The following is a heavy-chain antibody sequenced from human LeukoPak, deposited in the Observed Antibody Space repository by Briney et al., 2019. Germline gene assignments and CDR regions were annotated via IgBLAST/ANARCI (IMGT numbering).Heavy chain of an antibody. V-gene: IGHV4-34*01. CDR1: GGSFSGYY. D-gene: IGHD3-16*01. Sequence: SSETLSLTCAVYGGSFSGYYWSWIRQPPGKGLEWIGEINHSGSTNYNPSLKSRVTISVDTSKNQFSLKLSSVTAEDTAVYYCARVYGGPTIYDVNYWGQGTLVTVSS. J-gene: IGHJ4*02. CDR2: INHSGST. CDR3: ARVYGGPTIYDVNY.